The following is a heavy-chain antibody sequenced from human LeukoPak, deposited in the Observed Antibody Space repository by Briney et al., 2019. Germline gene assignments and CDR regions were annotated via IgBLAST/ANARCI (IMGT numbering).Heavy chain of an antibody. Sequence: SETLSLTCAVYGGSFSGYYWSWIRQPPGKGLEWIGEINHSGSTNYNPSLKSRGTISVDTSKNQFPLKLSSVTAADTAVYYCARSSYCSSTSCYKYFPHWGQGTLVTVSS. V-gene: IGHV4-34*01. J-gene: IGHJ1*01. CDR3: ARSSYCSSTSCYKYFPH. CDR1: GGSFSGYY. D-gene: IGHD2-2*01. CDR2: INHSGST.